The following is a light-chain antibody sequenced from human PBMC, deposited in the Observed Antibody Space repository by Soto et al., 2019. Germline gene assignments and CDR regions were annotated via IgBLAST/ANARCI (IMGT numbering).Light chain of an antibody. V-gene: IGLV1-40*01. CDR3: QSYDNSLSGSL. CDR2: GNN. J-gene: IGLJ2*01. CDR1: SSNIGAPYD. Sequence: QSALTQPPSVSGAAGQRVTISCTGSSSNIGAPYDVHWYQQLPGTAPKLLIYGNNNRPSGVPDRFSGSKSGTSASLAITGLQAKDEADYYCQSYDNSLSGSLFGGGTKVTVL.